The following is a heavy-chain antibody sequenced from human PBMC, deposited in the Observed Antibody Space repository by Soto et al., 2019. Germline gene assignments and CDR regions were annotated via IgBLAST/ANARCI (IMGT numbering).Heavy chain of an antibody. D-gene: IGHD2-2*01. J-gene: IGHJ6*03. Sequence: GSLRLSCAASGFTFSSYSMNWVRRAPGKGLEWVSSISSSSSYIYYADSVKGRFTISRDNAKNSLYLQMNSLRAEDTAVYYCARVSSSCSSTSCHYYYYYMDVWGKGTTVTVSS. CDR3: ARVSSSCSSTSCHYYYYYMDV. CDR1: GFTFSSYS. V-gene: IGHV3-21*01. CDR2: ISSSSSYI.